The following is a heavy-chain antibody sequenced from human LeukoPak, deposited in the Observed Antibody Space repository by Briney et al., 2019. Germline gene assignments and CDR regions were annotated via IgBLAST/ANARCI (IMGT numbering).Heavy chain of an antibody. CDR3: VKGGQYSRDAFDI. D-gene: IGHD5-18*01. CDR2: VSDNGGST. Sequence: AGGSLRLSCSASGFTFSSYAMHWVRQAPGKGLEYVSAVSDNGGSTYYADSVKGRFTISRDNSKNTLYLQMSSLRAEDTAVYYCVKGGQYSRDAFDIWGQGTMVTV. V-gene: IGHV3-64D*06. J-gene: IGHJ3*02. CDR1: GFTFSSYA.